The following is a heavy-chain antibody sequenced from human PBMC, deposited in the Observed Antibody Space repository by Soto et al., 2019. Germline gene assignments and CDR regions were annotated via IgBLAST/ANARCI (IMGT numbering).Heavy chain of an antibody. D-gene: IGHD6-25*01. CDR1: GDSVSSNIGT. J-gene: IGHJ1*01. CDR2: TYYRSEWHR. Sequence: SQTLSLTCAISGDSVSSNIGTWNWLRQSPSRGLEWLGRTYYRSEWHRDYAVSVRSRITINPDTSENQFSPQLSSLTPEDTAVYYCAYSAYFREYFPHWGQGTPVTVSS. CDR3: AYSAYFREYFPH. V-gene: IGHV6-1*01.